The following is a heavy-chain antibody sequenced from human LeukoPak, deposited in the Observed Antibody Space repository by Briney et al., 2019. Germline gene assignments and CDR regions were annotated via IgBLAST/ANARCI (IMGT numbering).Heavy chain of an antibody. CDR2: IRTTAEGAKYA. CDR1: GFSFTDYP. CDR3: ARDWGYSGYDWGLDSDC. J-gene: IGHJ4*02. D-gene: IGHD5-12*01. Sequence: PGGSLRLSCATSGFSFTDYPMNWVRQAPGEWLEWISNIRTTAEGAKYAYYADSVKGRVTISRDNTKNSLCLQMTSLRAEDTAVYYCARDWGYSGYDWGLDSDCWGQGALVTVSS. V-gene: IGHV3-21*05.